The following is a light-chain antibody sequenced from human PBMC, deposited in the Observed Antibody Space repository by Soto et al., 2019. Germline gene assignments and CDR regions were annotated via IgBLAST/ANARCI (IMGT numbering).Light chain of an antibody. V-gene: IGLV2-8*01. CDR1: SSDVGGYDY. CDR3: SSYAGTYIV. CDR2: DVS. J-gene: IGLJ1*01. Sequence: QSALTQPPSASGSPGQSVAISCTGTSSDVGGYDYVSWYQQHPGKAPKLMIYDVSKRPSGVPDRFSGSKSGNTASLTVSGLQAEDEADYYCSSYAGTYIVFATG.